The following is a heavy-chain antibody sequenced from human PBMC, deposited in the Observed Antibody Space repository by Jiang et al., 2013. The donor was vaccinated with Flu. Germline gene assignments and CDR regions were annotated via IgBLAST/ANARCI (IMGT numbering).Heavy chain of an antibody. CDR1: GFSLSTSGVG. D-gene: IGHD5-12*01. J-gene: IGHJ4*02. CDR2: IYWDDDK. V-gene: IGHV2-5*02. CDR3: ARMTITNSYFDY. Sequence: KPTQTLTLTCTFSGFSLSTSGVGVGWIRQPPGEALECLALIYWDDDKRYNPSLKTRLTISKDTSKNQVVLTVTNMDPVDTATYYCARMTITNSYFDYWGQGLLVTVSS.